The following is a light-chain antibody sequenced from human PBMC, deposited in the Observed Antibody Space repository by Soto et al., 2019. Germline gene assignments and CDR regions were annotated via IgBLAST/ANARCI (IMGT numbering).Light chain of an antibody. CDR2: DAS. CDR1: QSVSSY. Sequence: EIVLTQSPATLSLSPGDRATISCRASQSVSSYLAWYQQKPGQAPRLLIYDASNRATGIPARFSGSGSGTDSTLTITSLEPEDFAVYYCQERSNWPSTFGGGTTVEIK. V-gene: IGKV3-11*01. J-gene: IGKJ4*01. CDR3: QERSNWPST.